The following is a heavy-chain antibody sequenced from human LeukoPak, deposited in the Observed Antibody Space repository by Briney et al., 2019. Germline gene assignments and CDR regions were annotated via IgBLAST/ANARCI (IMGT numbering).Heavy chain of an antibody. Sequence: GGSLRLSCATSGFTFSRYAMHWVRQAPGKGLEWVALISYDANIGSNKYYADSVKGRFTISRDNARNSLYLQMNSLRAEDTAMYYCARDAGNSGYGCDLWGQGTLVTVSS. CDR1: GFTFSRYA. CDR2: ISYDANIGSNK. D-gene: IGHD5-12*01. V-gene: IGHV3-30-3*01. J-gene: IGHJ5*02. CDR3: ARDAGNSGYGCDL.